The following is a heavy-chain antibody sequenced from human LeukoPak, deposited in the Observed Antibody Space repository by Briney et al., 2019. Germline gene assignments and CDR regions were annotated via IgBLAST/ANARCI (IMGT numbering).Heavy chain of an antibody. Sequence: ASVTVSCTASGYTFTGYYMHWVRQAPGQGLEWMGRINPNSGGTNYAQKFQGRVTMTRDTSISTAYMELSRLRSDDTAVYYCARESYDFWSGYQGTDYWGQGTLVTVSS. CDR3: ARESYDFWSGYQGTDY. D-gene: IGHD3-3*01. CDR1: GYTFTGYY. CDR2: INPNSGGT. V-gene: IGHV1-2*06. J-gene: IGHJ4*02.